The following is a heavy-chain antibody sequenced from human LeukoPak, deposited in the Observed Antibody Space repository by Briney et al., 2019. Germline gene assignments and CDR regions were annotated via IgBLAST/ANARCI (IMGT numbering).Heavy chain of an antibody. Sequence: ASVKVSCKTSGYTFTSNYIHWVRQALGQGLEWMGMIYPRDGSTSYAQEFQGRVTVTRDTSTSTVHMELSGLRSEDTAVYYCARDQEGFDYWGQGILVTVPS. V-gene: IGHV1-46*01. CDR2: IYPRDGST. CDR1: GYTFTSNY. CDR3: ARDQEGFDY. J-gene: IGHJ4*02.